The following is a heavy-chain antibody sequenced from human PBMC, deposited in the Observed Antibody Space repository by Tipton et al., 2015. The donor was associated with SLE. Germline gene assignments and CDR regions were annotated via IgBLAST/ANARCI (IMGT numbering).Heavy chain of an antibody. D-gene: IGHD6-19*01. V-gene: IGHV3-23*01. CDR2: ISGSGGST. CDR3: AKALAVDSYYFDY. CDR1: GFTFSSYA. J-gene: IGHJ4*02. Sequence: SLRLSCAASGFTFSSYAMSWVRQAPGKGLEWVSAISGSGGSTYYADSVKGRFTISRDNSKNTLYLQMNSLRAEDTAVYYCAKALAVDSYYFDYWGQGTLVTVSS.